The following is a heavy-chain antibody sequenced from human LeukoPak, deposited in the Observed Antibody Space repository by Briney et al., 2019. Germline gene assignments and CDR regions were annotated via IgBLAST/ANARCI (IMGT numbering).Heavy chain of an antibody. CDR2: IKSKTDGETT. Sequence: KTGGSLRLSCVDSGFTFTNAWMSWVRQAPGKGLEWIGRIKSKTDGETTNYAEPVRGRFTISRDDSKSAVYLQMNSLEIEDTAVYYCTTDLGTYYHGSQRLIPIDYWGQGTLVTVSS. J-gene: IGHJ4*02. V-gene: IGHV3-15*01. D-gene: IGHD3-10*01. CDR3: TTDLGTYYHGSQRLIPIDY. CDR1: GFTFTNAW.